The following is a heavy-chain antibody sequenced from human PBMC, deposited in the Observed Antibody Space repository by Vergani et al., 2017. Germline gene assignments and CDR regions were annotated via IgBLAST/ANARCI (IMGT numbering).Heavy chain of an antibody. V-gene: IGHV3-23*01. CDR2: LTASGSGI. CDR3: AKSGWLQHFGAHYFDS. D-gene: IGHD5-24*01. CDR1: GFAFSRYA. Sequence: EVQLLESGGRLVQPGGSLRLSCVASGFAFSRYAMSWVRQAPGKGREWVSGLTASGSGISYADSVRGRFTISRDNSKNTLFLQMDSLRAEDTAVYYCAKSGWLQHFGAHYFDSWVQGILVTVSS. J-gene: IGHJ4*02.